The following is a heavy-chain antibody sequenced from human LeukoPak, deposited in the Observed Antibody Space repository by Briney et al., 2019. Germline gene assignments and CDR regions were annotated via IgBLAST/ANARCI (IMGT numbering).Heavy chain of an antibody. Sequence: GGSLGLSCAASGFTFSSYSMNWVRQAPGKGLEWVSSISSSSSYIYYADSVKGRFTISRDNAKNSLYLQMNSLRAEDTAVYYCARVGPYYYYMDVWGKGTTVTVSS. CDR2: ISSSSSYI. CDR1: GFTFSSYS. CDR3: ARVGPYYYYMDV. J-gene: IGHJ6*03. V-gene: IGHV3-21*01.